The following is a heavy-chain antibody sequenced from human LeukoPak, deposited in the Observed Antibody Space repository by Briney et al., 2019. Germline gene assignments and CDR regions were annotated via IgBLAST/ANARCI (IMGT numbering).Heavy chain of an antibody. CDR2: IKEDGGEK. Sequence: PGGSLRLSCAASGFTFRDYRMTWVRQAPGKGLEWLANIKEDGGEKYYVDSVKGRFTISRDNAKNSLYLQMNSLRAEDTAVYFCARIRRDKRDWNELAMDVWGQGTMVTVSS. CDR1: GFTFRDYR. CDR3: ARIRRDKRDWNELAMDV. J-gene: IGHJ3*01. D-gene: IGHD1-1*01. V-gene: IGHV3-7*01.